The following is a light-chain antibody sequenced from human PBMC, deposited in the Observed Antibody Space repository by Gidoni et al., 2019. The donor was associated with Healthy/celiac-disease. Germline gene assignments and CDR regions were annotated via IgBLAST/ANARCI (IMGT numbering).Light chain of an antibody. CDR2: DAS. CDR1: QSVSSY. V-gene: IGKV3-11*01. CDR3: QQRSNWPRMYT. J-gene: IGKJ2*01. Sequence: VLTQSPATLSLSPGARATLSCRASQSVSSYLAWYQQKPGQAPRLLIYDASNRATGIPARFSGSGSGTDFTLTISSLEPEDFAVYYCQQRSNWPRMYTFGQGTKLEIK.